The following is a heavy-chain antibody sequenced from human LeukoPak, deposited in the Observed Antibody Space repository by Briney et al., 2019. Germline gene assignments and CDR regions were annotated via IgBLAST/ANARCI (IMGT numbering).Heavy chain of an antibody. CDR2: ISTDGRST. CDR3: VRDVWGDRDSYFDY. CDR1: GFTFSSYW. V-gene: IGHV3-74*01. Sequence: GGSLRLSCAASGFTFSSYWMHWVRQAPGKGLVWVARISTDGRSTSYADSVKGRFTFSRDNAKNTLYLQMNSLRAEDTAVYYCVRDVWGDRDSYFDYWGQGTLVTVSS. D-gene: IGHD2-21*01. J-gene: IGHJ4*02.